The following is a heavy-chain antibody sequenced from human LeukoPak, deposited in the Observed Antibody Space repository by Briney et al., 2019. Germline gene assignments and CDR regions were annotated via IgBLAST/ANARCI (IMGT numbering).Heavy chain of an antibody. Sequence: GWSLRLSCAASGFTFSNYEMNWVRQAPGKGLEWISHISNFGDIIHYADSVEGRFTISRDNAKNSLYLQMDSLRAEDTAVYYCAKASRFGYSYGPREYFYYMDVWGKGTTVTISS. J-gene: IGHJ6*03. D-gene: IGHD5-18*01. CDR3: AKASRFGYSYGPREYFYYMDV. CDR2: ISNFGDII. CDR1: GFTFSNYE. V-gene: IGHV3-48*03.